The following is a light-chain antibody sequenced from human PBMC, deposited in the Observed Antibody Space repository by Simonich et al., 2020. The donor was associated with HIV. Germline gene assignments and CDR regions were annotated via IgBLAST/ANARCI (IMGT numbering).Light chain of an antibody. V-gene: IGKV1-39*01. J-gene: IGKJ4*01. Sequence: DIQMTQSPSSLSASVGDRVTITCRASQSISSYLNCYQQKPGKAPKLLIYAASSLQSGVPSRFSGSGSGTDFTLTISSLQPEDFATYYCQQANSFPLSFGGGTKVEIK. CDR3: QQANSFPLS. CDR1: QSISSY. CDR2: AAS.